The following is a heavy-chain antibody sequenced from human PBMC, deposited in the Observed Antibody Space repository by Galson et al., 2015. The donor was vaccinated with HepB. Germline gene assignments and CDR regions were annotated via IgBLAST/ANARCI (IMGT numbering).Heavy chain of an antibody. CDR3: AREGVGPPVGYYYYYYGMDV. CDR2: IIPIFGTA. J-gene: IGHJ6*02. Sequence: SVKVSCKASGGTFSSYAISWVRQAPGQGLEWMGGIIPIFGTANYAQKFQGRVTITADESTSTAYMELSSLRSEDTAVYYCAREGVGPPVGYYYYYYGMDVWGQGTTVTVSS. V-gene: IGHV1-69*13. D-gene: IGHD1-26*01. CDR1: GGTFSSYA.